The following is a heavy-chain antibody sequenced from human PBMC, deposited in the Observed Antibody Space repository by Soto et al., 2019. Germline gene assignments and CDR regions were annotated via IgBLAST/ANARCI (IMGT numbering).Heavy chain of an antibody. CDR2: IYYNGNT. V-gene: IGHV4-59*11. J-gene: IGHJ4*02. Sequence: QVQLQESGPGLVKPSETLSLTCTVSGGSISNHYWSWIRQPPGKGLEWIGYIYYNGNTNYNPPLKSRVTMSVDTSKNQISLELSSVTAADKAVYYCTRANWYSEYWGQGTLVTVSS. CDR1: GGSISNHY. CDR3: TRANWYSEY. D-gene: IGHD7-27*01.